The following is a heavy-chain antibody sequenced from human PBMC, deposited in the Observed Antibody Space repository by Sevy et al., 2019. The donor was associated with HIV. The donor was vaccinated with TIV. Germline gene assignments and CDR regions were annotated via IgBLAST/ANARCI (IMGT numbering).Heavy chain of an antibody. J-gene: IGHJ6*02. D-gene: IGHD4-17*01. CDR3: ARDHVKDGDLGDYYYYAMDV. CDR2: ISIIGTST. V-gene: IGHV3-23*01. Sequence: GGSLRLSCAASGFTFSSYAMSWVRQAPGKGLEWVSAISIIGTSTYYADSVKGRFTISRDNSKNTLFLQMNSLRAEDTAVYYCARDHVKDGDLGDYYYYAMDVWGQGTSVTVSS. CDR1: GFTFSSYA.